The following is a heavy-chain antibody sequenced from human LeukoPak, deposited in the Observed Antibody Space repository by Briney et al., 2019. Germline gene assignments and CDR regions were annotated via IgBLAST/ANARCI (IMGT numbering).Heavy chain of an antibody. Sequence: GALRLSCAASGFTFSSYAMSWVRQAPGKRLEWVSAISGSGGSTYYADSVKGRFTISRDDYKHTLYLQMNSLRAEDTAVYYCAKDAAMDYDSSGPTGDAFDIWGQGTMVTVSS. CDR2: ISGSGGST. J-gene: IGHJ3*02. D-gene: IGHD3-22*01. CDR3: AKDAAMDYDSSGPTGDAFDI. CDR1: GFTFSSYA. V-gene: IGHV3-23*01.